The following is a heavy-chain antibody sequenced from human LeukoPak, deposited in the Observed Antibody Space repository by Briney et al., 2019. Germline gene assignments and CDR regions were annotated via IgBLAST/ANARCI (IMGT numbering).Heavy chain of an antibody. CDR2: ISGRDSRT. J-gene: IGHJ4*02. D-gene: IGHD5-12*01. V-gene: IGHV3-23*01. CDR1: GFTFNSYA. Sequence: GGSLRLSCTASGFTFNSYAMSWVRQAPGKGLEWVSTISGRDSRTYYADSVKGRFTISRDNSKNTLYLQMNSLRAEDTAIYYCAKRYDYLDYWGQGTQVTVSS. CDR3: AKRYDYLDY.